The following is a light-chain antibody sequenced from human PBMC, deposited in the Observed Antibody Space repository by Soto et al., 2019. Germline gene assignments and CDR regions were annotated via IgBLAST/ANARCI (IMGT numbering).Light chain of an antibody. CDR3: CSYTGSSTS. CDR2: EGN. J-gene: IGLJ3*02. V-gene: IGLV2-23*01. Sequence: QSALTQPASVSGSPGQSITMSCAGASSEVGSYNLVSWYQQYPGKAPKLIIYEGNKRPSGVSNRSSGSGSGNTASLTISGLQAEDAADYYCCSYTGSSTSFGGRTKLTVL. CDR1: SSEVGSYNL.